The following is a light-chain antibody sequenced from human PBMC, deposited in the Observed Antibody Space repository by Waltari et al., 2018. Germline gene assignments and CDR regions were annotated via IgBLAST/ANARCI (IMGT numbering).Light chain of an antibody. CDR3: QQYDSFPWA. Sequence: DVQVTQSPSTLSASVGDRVTITCRASQSINTWLAWYQRKPGKAPKLLIYGASTLESGVPSRFSGSQSGTEFTLTISSLQPDDFATYYCQQYDSFPWAFGQGTKVEIK. V-gene: IGKV1-5*03. CDR2: GAS. CDR1: QSINTW. J-gene: IGKJ1*01.